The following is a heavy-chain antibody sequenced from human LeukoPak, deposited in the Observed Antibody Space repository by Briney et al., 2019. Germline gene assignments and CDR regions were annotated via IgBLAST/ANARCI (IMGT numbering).Heavy chain of an antibody. D-gene: IGHD6-19*01. J-gene: IGHJ4*02. Sequence: GGSLRLSCAASGFTFSSFAMSWVRQAPGKGLEWVSAISGSGANTFYADSVRGRFTISRDNYTTTLYMQMNSLRAEDTAVYYCAKVAGLVSGYFDYWGQGTLVTVSS. V-gene: IGHV3-23*01. CDR2: ISGSGANT. CDR1: GFTFSSFA. CDR3: AKVAGLVSGYFDY.